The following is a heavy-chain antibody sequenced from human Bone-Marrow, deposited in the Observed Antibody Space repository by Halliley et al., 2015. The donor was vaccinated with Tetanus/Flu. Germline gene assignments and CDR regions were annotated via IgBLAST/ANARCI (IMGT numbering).Heavy chain of an antibody. J-gene: IGHJ4*02. CDR3: GRGGSWVTAPQY. V-gene: IGHV3-53*01. CDR2: VYDSGST. Sequence: LEWVSVVYDSGSTYYADSVKGRFTISRDNSQNTLYLQMNSLRAEDTAVYYCGRGGSWVTAPQYWGQGTLVTVSS. D-gene: IGHD2-21*02.